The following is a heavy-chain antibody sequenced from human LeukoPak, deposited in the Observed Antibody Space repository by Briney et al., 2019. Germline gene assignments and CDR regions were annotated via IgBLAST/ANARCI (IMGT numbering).Heavy chain of an antibody. J-gene: IGHJ4*02. D-gene: IGHD4-17*01. Sequence: PSEPLSLTCTVSGGSISSYCWSWIRQPPRKGLGWIGYIFYSRSTNNNPSPKSRVTISVDTSKNQFSLRLRSVTAADTAVYYCARTYDYGDSFYFDYWGQGTLFTVSS. CDR1: GGSISSYC. CDR2: IFYSRST. V-gene: IGHV4-59*01. CDR3: ARTYDYGDSFYFDY.